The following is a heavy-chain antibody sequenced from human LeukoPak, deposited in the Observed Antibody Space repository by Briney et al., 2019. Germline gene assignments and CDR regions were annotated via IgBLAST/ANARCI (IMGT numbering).Heavy chain of an antibody. D-gene: IGHD2-15*01. J-gene: IGHJ4*02. CDR3: ARQESAATLYYFDY. CDR2: IFFDGST. CDR1: GGSINSRSYS. V-gene: IGHV4-39*01. Sequence: SETLSLTCSVSGGSINSRSYSWGWIRQPPGKALEWIGTIFFDGSTYYNPSLKSRVLISVDTSKKKFSLKLTSVTAADTAVNYCARQESAATLYYFDYWGQGALVAVSS.